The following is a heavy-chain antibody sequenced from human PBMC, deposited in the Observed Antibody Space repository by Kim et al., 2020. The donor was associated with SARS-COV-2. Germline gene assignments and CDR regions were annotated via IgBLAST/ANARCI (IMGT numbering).Heavy chain of an antibody. Sequence: SVRGRFTISRDNSKSTLYLQMNSLRAEDTAVYYCAKVTGRSIDYYGMDVWGQGTTVTVSS. J-gene: IGHJ6*02. D-gene: IGHD2-15*01. V-gene: IGHV3-23*01. CDR3: AKVTGRSIDYYGMDV.